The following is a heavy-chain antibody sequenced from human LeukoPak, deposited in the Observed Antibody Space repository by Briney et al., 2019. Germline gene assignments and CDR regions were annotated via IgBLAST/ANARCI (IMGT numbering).Heavy chain of an antibody. V-gene: IGHV4-34*01. CDR1: GGSFSGYY. D-gene: IGHD5-12*01. CDR3: ARGYYIVATTFDY. J-gene: IGHJ4*02. CDR2: INHSGST. Sequence: SETLSLTCAVYGGSFSGYYWSWIRQPPGKGLEWIGEINHSGSTNYIPSLKSRVTISVDTSKNQFSLKLSSVTAADTAVYYCARGYYIVATTFDYWGQGTLVTVSS.